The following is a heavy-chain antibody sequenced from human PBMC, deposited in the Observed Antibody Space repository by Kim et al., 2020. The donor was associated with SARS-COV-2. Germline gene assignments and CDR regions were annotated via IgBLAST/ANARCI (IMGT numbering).Heavy chain of an antibody. Sequence: ASVKVSCKTSGYIFTSYAMNWVRQAPGQGLEWMGWISTNTGNPTYAQGLTGRFVFSLDTSVSTAYLQISSLKAEDTAVYYCARGSYEFWSGYISPKFDYWGQGALVTVSS. D-gene: IGHD3-3*01. J-gene: IGHJ4*02. V-gene: IGHV7-4-1*02. CDR3: ARGSYEFWSGYISPKFDY. CDR1: GYIFTSYA. CDR2: ISTNTGNP.